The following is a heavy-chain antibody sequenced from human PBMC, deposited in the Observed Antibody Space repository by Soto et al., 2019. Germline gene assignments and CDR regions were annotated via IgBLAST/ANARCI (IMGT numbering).Heavy chain of an antibody. Sequence: SETLSLTCTVSGGSISSYYWSWIRQPPGKGLEWIGYIYYSGSTNYNPSLKSRVTISVDTSKNQFPLKLSSVTAADTAVYYCARVMPPTIFGVVIESGYYYYMDVWGKGTTVTVSS. CDR1: GGSISSYY. J-gene: IGHJ6*03. CDR2: IYYSGST. V-gene: IGHV4-59*01. CDR3: ARVMPPTIFGVVIESGYYYYMDV. D-gene: IGHD3-3*01.